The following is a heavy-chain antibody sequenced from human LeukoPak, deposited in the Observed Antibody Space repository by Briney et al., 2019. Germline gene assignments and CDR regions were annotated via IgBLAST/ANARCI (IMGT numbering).Heavy chain of an antibody. V-gene: IGHV3-66*01. J-gene: IGHJ4*02. CDR1: GFTVSTNY. D-gene: IGHD3-22*01. Sequence: GGSLRLSCAASGFTVSTNYMSWVRQAPRKGLEWVSAIYNDGNTYYADSVRGRFTISRDNFKNSLYLQMNSLRAEDTAVYYCASELGDYYDSRGYWGQGTLVTVSS. CDR2: IYNDGNT. CDR3: ASELGDYYDSRGY.